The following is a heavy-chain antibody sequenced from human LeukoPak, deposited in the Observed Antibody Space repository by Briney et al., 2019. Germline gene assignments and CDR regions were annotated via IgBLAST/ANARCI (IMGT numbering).Heavy chain of an antibody. V-gene: IGHV3-21*01. J-gene: IGHJ4*02. Sequence: GGSLRLSCAASGFTFSSDSMNWVRQAPGKGVEWVSSIISSSSYISYADSVKRRFTISRDNAKNSLSLQMNSLRAEDTAVYYCARLVVVIGFDYWGQGTLVTVSS. D-gene: IGHD3-22*01. CDR1: GFTFSSDS. CDR2: IISSSSYI. CDR3: ARLVVVIGFDY.